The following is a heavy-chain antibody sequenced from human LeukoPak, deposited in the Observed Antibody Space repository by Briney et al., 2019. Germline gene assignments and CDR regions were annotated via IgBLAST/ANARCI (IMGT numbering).Heavy chain of an antibody. CDR1: GFTFSDFY. V-gene: IGHV3-11*04. Sequence: GGSLRLSCAASGFTFSDFYMNWVRQAPGKGLEWVSHISSSGGSKYYADSVKGRFTIYRDNAKPSLYLQMNSLRAEDTAVYYCARHHSSGAFFDLRGQGSLVTVSS. D-gene: IGHD4-11*01. CDR3: ARHHSSGAFFDL. CDR2: ISSSGGSK. J-gene: IGHJ4*02.